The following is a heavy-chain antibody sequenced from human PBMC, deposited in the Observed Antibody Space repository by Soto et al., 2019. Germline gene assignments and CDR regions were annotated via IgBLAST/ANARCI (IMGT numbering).Heavy chain of an antibody. J-gene: IGHJ4*02. CDR3: ARVFGYSGYDSTSYFDY. Sequence: SETLSLTCTVSGGSMSSYYWTWLRQSPGRGLEWIGYIYYSGSTNYNPSLKSRVTISVDTSKNQFSLKLSSVTAADTAVYHCARVFGYSGYDSTSYFDYWGQGTLVTVSS. CDR2: IYYSGST. V-gene: IGHV4-59*01. D-gene: IGHD5-12*01. CDR1: GGSMSSYY.